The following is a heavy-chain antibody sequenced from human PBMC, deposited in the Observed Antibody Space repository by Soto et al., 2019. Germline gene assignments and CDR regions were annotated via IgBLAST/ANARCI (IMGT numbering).Heavy chain of an antibody. D-gene: IGHD1-26*01. V-gene: IGHV3-33*01. CDR3: SRAEWELPYYFDY. CDR2: IWDDGSNK. CDR1: GFTFSSYG. J-gene: IGHJ4*02. Sequence: QVQLVESGGGVVQPGRSLRLSCAASGFTFSSYGMHWVRQAPGKGLEWVAVIWDDGSNKYYADSVKGRFTISRDNSKNTMYQQTNSLRAEVTAVYYCSRAEWELPYYFDYGGQGTLFTVSS.